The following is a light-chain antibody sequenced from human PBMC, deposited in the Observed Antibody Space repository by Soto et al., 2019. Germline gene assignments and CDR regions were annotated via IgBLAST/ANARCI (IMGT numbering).Light chain of an antibody. CDR3: SSFTSGSSYV. CDR2: DVT. CDR1: SSDFAIYNS. Sequence: LTQPASVSGSPGQSITLLCTGTSSDFAIYNSVSWYQQHPGKAPKLMIHDVTNRPSGVSGRFSGSRSGNTASLTISGLQAEDEADYFCSSFTSGSSYVFGPGTKVTVL. J-gene: IGLJ1*01. V-gene: IGLV2-14*01.